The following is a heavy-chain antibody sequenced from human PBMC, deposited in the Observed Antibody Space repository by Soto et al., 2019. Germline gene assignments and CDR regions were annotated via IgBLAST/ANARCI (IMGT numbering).Heavy chain of an antibody. CDR1: GYTFTGYY. Sequence: QVQLVQSGAEVKKPGASVKVSCKASGYTFTGYYMHWVRQAPGQGLEWMGWINPNSGGTNYAQKFQGRVTMTRDTSVPTAYMELSRLRSDDTAVYYCAREAIFGVVIIKESWFDPWGQGTLVTVSS. CDR3: AREAIFGVVIIKESWFDP. D-gene: IGHD3-3*01. V-gene: IGHV1-2*02. J-gene: IGHJ5*02. CDR2: INPNSGGT.